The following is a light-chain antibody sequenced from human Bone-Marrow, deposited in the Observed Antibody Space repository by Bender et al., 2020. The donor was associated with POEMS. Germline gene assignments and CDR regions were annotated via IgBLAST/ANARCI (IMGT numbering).Light chain of an antibody. J-gene: IGLJ1*01. Sequence: QSALTQPRSVYGSPGQSVTISCTGTSSDIAAYDSVSWYRQIPGKAPRLLIYEVYKRPSGVPARFSASRSGNTASLTVSGLQAADEGDYYCISNGASNTYVFGSGTKVTVL. CDR2: EVY. CDR1: SSDIAAYDS. V-gene: IGLV2-8*01. CDR3: ISNGASNTYV.